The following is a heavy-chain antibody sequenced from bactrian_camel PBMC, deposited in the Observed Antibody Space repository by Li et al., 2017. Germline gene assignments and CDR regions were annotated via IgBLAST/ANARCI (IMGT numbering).Heavy chain of an antibody. CDR1: GNTGSRYC. CDR2: IDINGID. CDR3: AQVTSVPDPGEAGGTCFAYEYMY. Sequence: LVESGGGSVQAGGSLRLSCAVSGNTGSRYCMGWFRQAPGKERERVATIDINGIDDYTDTVKGRFTASKDNAANTLYLQMNSLKPEDTGMYYCAQVTSVPDPGEAGGTCFAYEYMYWGQGTQVTVS. J-gene: IGHJ4*01. D-gene: IGHD7*01. V-gene: IGHV3S55*01.